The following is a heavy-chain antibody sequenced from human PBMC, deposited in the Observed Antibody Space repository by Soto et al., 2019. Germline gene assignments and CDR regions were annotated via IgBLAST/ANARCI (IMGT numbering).Heavy chain of an antibody. V-gene: IGHV4-59*01. CDR1: GGSFSGYY. Sequence: PSETLSLTCAVYGGSFSGYYWSWIRQPPGKGLEWIGYIYYSGSTNYNPSLKSRVTISVDTSKNQFSLKLSSVTAADTAVYYCARDFLLNYWGQGTLVTVSS. J-gene: IGHJ4*02. CDR2: IYYSGST. CDR3: ARDFLLNY.